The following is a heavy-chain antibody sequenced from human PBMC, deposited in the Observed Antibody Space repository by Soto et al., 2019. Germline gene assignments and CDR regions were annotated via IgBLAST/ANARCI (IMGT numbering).Heavy chain of an antibody. V-gene: IGHV3-9*02. J-gene: IGHJ4*02. Sequence: EVQLVESGGGLVQPGRSLRLSCAASGFTSHDNGMHWVRQAPGKGLEWVSGIIWNTGSTGYADSAKGRFTISRDNAKNSLYLQMNSLRDEDTALYYCVKDIEAGGAAYWGQGTLVTVSS. CDR1: GFTSHDNG. CDR2: IIWNTGST. CDR3: VKDIEAGGAAY. D-gene: IGHD3-16*01.